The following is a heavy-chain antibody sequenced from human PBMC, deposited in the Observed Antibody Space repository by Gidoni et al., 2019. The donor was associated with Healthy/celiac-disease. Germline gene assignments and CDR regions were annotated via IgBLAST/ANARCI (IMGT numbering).Heavy chain of an antibody. CDR3: ARESPGGSSCVDY. CDR2: INSGSSTI. CDR1: GFSFSTYN. D-gene: IGHD6-13*01. J-gene: IGHJ4*02. Sequence: EVQLVESGGGLVQPGGSLRLSCAASGFSFSTYNMNWVRQAPGKGLEWVSFINSGSSTIYYADSVKGRFTISRDNAKNSVYLQVSSLRAEDTAVYYCARESPGGSSCVDYWGQGTLVTVSS. V-gene: IGHV3-48*01.